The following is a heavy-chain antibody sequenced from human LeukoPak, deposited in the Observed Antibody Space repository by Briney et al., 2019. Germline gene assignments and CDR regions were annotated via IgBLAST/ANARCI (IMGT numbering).Heavy chain of an antibody. J-gene: IGHJ5*02. Sequence: PSETLSLTCAVYGGSFSGYYWSWIRQPPGKGLEWIGEINHSGSTNYNPTLKSRVTISVDTSKNQFSLKLSSVTAADTAVYYCASLGYCSSTSCVNWFDPWGQGTLVTVSS. V-gene: IGHV4-34*01. CDR2: INHSGST. D-gene: IGHD2-2*01. CDR3: ASLGYCSSTSCVNWFDP. CDR1: GGSFSGYY.